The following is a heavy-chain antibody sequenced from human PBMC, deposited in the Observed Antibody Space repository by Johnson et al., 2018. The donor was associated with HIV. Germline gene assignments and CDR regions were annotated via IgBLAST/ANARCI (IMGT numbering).Heavy chain of an antibody. V-gene: IGHV3-7*01. Sequence: VLLVESGGGVVQPGRSLRLSCAASGFTFSSYTMHWVRQAPGKGLEWVANIKQDGSEKYYVDSVKGRFTISRDNAKNSLYLQMNSLRAEDTAVYYCARDSPWELTAFDIWGQGTMVTVSS. D-gene: IGHD1-26*01. CDR2: IKQDGSEK. CDR1: GFTFSSYT. CDR3: ARDSPWELTAFDI. J-gene: IGHJ3*02.